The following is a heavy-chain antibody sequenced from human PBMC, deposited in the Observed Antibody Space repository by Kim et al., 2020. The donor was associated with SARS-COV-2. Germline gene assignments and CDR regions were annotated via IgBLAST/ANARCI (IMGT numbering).Heavy chain of an antibody. CDR2: ISSSSNHI. J-gene: IGHJ4*02. Sequence: GGSLRLSCAASGFTFSSYSMNWVRQAPGKGLEWVSSISSSSNHIYYADSVKGRFTISRENAKNSLYLQMSSLRADDTAVYYCARKIWSCPVDYWGQGTLVTVSS. CDR1: GFTFSSYS. CDR3: ARKIWSCPVDY. D-gene: IGHD3-3*01. V-gene: IGHV3-21*06.